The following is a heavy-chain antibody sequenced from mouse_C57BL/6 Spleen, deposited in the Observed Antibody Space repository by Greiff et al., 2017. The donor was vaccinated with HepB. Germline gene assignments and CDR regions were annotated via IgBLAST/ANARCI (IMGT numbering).Heavy chain of an antibody. CDR1: GYTFTDYY. J-gene: IGHJ4*01. CDR3: ARWADYDRGSMDY. Sequence: VQLKQSGPVLVKPGAPVKMSCKASGYTFTDYYMNWVKQSHGKSLEWIGVINPYNGGTSYNQKFKGKATLTVDKSSSTAYMELNSLTSEDSAVYYCARWADYDRGSMDYWGQGTSVTVSS. V-gene: IGHV1-19*01. CDR2: INPYNGGT. D-gene: IGHD2-4*01.